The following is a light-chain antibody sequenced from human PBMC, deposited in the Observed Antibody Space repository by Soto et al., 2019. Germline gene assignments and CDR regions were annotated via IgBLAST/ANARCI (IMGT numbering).Light chain of an antibody. Sequence: EIVLTQSLGTLSLSPGERATLSCRTSQSVSSNYLAWYQQKPGQAPRLLIYGASSRATGIPDRFSGSGSGTDFTLTISRLEPEDFAVYHCQQYGTSWWTFGQGTRVEIK. V-gene: IGKV3-20*01. J-gene: IGKJ1*01. CDR1: QSVSSNY. CDR2: GAS. CDR3: QQYGTSWWT.